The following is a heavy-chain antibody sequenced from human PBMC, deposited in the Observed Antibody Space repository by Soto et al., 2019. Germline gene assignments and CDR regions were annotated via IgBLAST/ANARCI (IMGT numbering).Heavy chain of an antibody. CDR3: ATVSGYSGYAYYYYGMDV. CDR1: GYTLTELS. CDR2: FDPEDGET. Sequence: GASVKVSCKVSGYTLTELSMHWVRQAPGKGLEWMGGFDPEDGETIYAQKFQGRVTMTEDTSTDTAYMELSSLRSEDTAVYYCATVSGYSGYAYYYYGMDVWGQGTTVTVYS. D-gene: IGHD5-12*01. V-gene: IGHV1-24*01. J-gene: IGHJ6*02.